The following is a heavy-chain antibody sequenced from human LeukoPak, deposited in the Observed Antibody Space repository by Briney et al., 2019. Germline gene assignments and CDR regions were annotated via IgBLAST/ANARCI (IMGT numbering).Heavy chain of an antibody. Sequence: GGSLRLSCAASGFTFSGYEMNWVRQAPGKGLGWVSYVSSSGSTIYYADSVKGRFTISRDNAKNSLYLQMNSLRAEDTAVYYCAELGITMIGGVWGKGTTVTISS. D-gene: IGHD3-10*02. CDR3: AELGITMIGGV. CDR1: GFTFSGYE. V-gene: IGHV3-48*03. CDR2: VSSSGSTI. J-gene: IGHJ6*04.